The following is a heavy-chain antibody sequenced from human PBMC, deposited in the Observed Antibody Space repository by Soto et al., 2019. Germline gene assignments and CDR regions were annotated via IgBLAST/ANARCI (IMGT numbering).Heavy chain of an antibody. V-gene: IGHV3-15*07. CDR2: IKSKTDGGTA. CDR3: TTAITMIVVFWAFDI. J-gene: IGHJ3*02. CDR1: GFTFSNAW. D-gene: IGHD3-22*01. Sequence: EVQLVESGGGLVKPGGSIRLSCAASGFTFSNAWMNWVRQAPGKGLEWVGRIKSKTDGGTADYAAPVKGRFTISRDDSKNTLYLQMNSLKTEDTAVYYCTTAITMIVVFWAFDIWGQGTMVTVSS.